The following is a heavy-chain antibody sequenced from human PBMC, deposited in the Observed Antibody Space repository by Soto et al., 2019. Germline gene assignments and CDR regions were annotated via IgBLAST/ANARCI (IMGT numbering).Heavy chain of an antibody. Sequence: QVQLQESGPGLVKPSQTLSLTCTVSGGSISSGGYYWSWIRQHPGKGLEGIGYIDYSGSTYYNPSHKSRDTISVDTSKNQFSLKLSSVTAADTAGYYCARAGITIFGGVIGMDVWGQGTTVTGSS. CDR1: GGSISSGGYY. D-gene: IGHD3-3*01. V-gene: IGHV4-31*03. CDR3: ARAGITIFGGVIGMDV. CDR2: IDYSGST. J-gene: IGHJ6*01.